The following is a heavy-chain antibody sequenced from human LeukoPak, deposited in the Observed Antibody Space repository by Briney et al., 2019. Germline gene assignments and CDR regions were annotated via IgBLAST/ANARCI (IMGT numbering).Heavy chain of an antibody. J-gene: IGHJ4*02. CDR2: INHDGSEK. V-gene: IGHV3-7*01. Sequence: GGSLRLSCAASGFAFSNSWMTWVRQAPGKGLEWVANINHDGSEKYYVDSMKGRFTISRDNVKNSLYLQVNSLRAEDTAVYYCARDSGHGGTFDYWGQGTLVTVSS. D-gene: IGHD3-16*01. CDR3: ARDSGHGGTFDY. CDR1: GFAFSNSW.